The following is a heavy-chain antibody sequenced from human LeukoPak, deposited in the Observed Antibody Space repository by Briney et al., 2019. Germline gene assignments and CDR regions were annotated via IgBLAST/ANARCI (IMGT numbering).Heavy chain of an antibody. V-gene: IGHV4-38-2*02. CDR1: GYSISSGYY. Sequence: SETLSLTCTVSGYSISSGYYWGWIRQPPGKGLEWIGSIYHSGSTYYSPSLKSRVTISVDTSKNQFSLKLNSMTAADTAVYYCARGTTSGAGRLDYWGQGTLVTVSS. CDR2: IYHSGST. D-gene: IGHD6-13*01. CDR3: ARGTTSGAGRLDY. J-gene: IGHJ4*02.